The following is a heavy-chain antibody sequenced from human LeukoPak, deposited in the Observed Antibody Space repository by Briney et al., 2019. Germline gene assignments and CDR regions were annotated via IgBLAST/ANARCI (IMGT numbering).Heavy chain of an antibody. J-gene: IGHJ4*02. Sequence: SETLSLTCTVSGGSISSNYWSWIRQPPGKGLEWIGYIYSSGSTNYNPSLKSRVTIAVDTSKNQFSLKLMSVTAADTALYFCVREVDGFWSAADWWGQRTQVTVSS. CDR1: GGSISSNY. V-gene: IGHV4-4*08. CDR3: VREVDGFWSAADW. CDR2: IYSSGST. D-gene: IGHD3-3*01.